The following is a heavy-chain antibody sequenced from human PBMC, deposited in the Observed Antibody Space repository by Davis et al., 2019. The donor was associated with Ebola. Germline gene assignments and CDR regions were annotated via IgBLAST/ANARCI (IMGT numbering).Heavy chain of an antibody. Sequence: PGGSLSLSCAASGFTFSSYEMNWVRQAPGKGLEGVSYLSSSGSTIYYSDSVKGRFTISRDNAKNSLYLQMNSLRAEDTAVYYCARGTFGVVIAFDYWGQGTLVTVSS. J-gene: IGHJ4*02. D-gene: IGHD3-3*01. CDR1: GFTFSSYE. V-gene: IGHV3-48*03. CDR3: ARGTFGVVIAFDY. CDR2: LSSSGSTI.